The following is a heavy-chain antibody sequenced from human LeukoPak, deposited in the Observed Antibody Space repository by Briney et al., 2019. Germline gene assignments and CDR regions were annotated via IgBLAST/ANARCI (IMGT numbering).Heavy chain of an antibody. D-gene: IGHD4-23*01. J-gene: IGHJ3*02. CDR2: IYTSGST. CDR3: ARVDYGGNSDAFDI. Sequence: PSETLSLTCTVSGGSISSYYWSWIRQPAGKGLEWIGRIYTSGSTNYNPSLKSRVTMSVDTSKNQFSLKLSSVTAADTAVYYCARVDYGGNSDAFDIWGQGTMVTVSS. CDR1: GGSISSYY. V-gene: IGHV4-4*07.